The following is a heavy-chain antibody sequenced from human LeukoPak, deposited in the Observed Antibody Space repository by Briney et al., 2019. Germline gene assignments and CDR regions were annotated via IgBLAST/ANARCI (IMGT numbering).Heavy chain of an antibody. CDR2: IWYDGSNK. Sequence: GGSLRLSCAASGFTFSSYGMHWVRQAPGKGLEWVAVIWYDGSNKYYADSVKGRFTISRDNSKNTLYLQMNSLRAEDTAVYYCAREINHCCSSTSCYPLRYWGQGTLVTVSS. CDR1: GFTFSSYG. D-gene: IGHD2-2*01. CDR3: AREINHCCSSTSCYPLRY. V-gene: IGHV3-33*01. J-gene: IGHJ4*02.